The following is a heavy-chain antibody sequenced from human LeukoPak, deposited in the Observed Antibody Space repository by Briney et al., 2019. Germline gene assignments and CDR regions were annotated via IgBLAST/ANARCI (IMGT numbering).Heavy chain of an antibody. CDR1: GGSFSGYY. Sequence: SETLSLTCAVYGGSFSGYYWNWIRQPPGKGLEWIGEINQSGSTNYNPSLKSRVTISFDTSKNQFSLKLSSVTAADTAVYYCARYDVWGSYRAFDYWGQGTLVTVSS. V-gene: IGHV4-34*01. CDR3: ARYDVWGSYRAFDY. J-gene: IGHJ4*02. D-gene: IGHD3-16*02. CDR2: INQSGST.